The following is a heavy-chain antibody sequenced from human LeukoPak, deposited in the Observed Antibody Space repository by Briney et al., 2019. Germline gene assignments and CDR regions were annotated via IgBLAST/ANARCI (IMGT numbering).Heavy chain of an antibody. CDR1: GYTFTHYY. J-gene: IGHJ4*02. D-gene: IGHD6-19*01. Sequence: ASVNVSFKASGYTFTHYYMHWLRQPPSQGLAWMGVINPSGGSTSYAQKFQGRVTITRDTSTSTVYMELSSLRSEDTAVYYCARSKAYSSGWYVSPVDYWGQGTLVTVSS. CDR2: INPSGGST. CDR3: ARSKAYSSGWYVSPVDY. V-gene: IGHV1-46*01.